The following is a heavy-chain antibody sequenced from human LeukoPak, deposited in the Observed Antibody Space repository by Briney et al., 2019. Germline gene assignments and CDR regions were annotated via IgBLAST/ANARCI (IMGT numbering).Heavy chain of an antibody. CDR3: ARGYCSGGSCYHFDS. V-gene: IGHV1-2*02. D-gene: IGHD2-15*01. J-gene: IGHJ5*01. Sequence: ASVKVSCKASGYRFSDYYMHWVRQAPGQGLEWMGWVNSNSGGTHYAQNFEGRVTMTRDTSTSTAYMELSRLKIDDTALYYCARGYCSGGSCYHFDSWGQGTLVTVSS. CDR1: GYRFSDYY. CDR2: VNSNSGGT.